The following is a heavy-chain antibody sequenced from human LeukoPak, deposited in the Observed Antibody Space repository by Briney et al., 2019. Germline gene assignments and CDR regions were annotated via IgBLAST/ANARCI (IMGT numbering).Heavy chain of an antibody. D-gene: IGHD6-13*01. V-gene: IGHV4-34*01. CDR3: ARGSDTAAGLY. Sequence: SETLPLTCAVYGGSFSGYYWSCIRQPPGKGLEWIGEINHSGSTNYNPSLKSRVSISVDSSKNQFSLKVSSVTAADTAVYYCARGSDTAAGLYWGQGTLVTVSS. J-gene: IGHJ4*02. CDR2: INHSGST. CDR1: GGSFSGYY.